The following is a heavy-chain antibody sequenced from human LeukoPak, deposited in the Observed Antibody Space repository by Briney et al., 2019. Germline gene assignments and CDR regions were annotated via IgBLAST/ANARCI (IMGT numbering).Heavy chain of an antibody. CDR2: ISGSGGST. J-gene: IGHJ4*02. CDR3: AKGRDGYNADFDY. Sequence: PGGSLRLSCAASGFTFSSYAMSWVRQAPGKGLEWVSGISGSGGSTYYADSVEGRFTISRDNSKNTLYLQMNSLRAEDTAVYYCAKGRDGYNADFDYWGQGTLVTVSS. CDR1: GFTFSSYA. D-gene: IGHD5-24*01. V-gene: IGHV3-23*01.